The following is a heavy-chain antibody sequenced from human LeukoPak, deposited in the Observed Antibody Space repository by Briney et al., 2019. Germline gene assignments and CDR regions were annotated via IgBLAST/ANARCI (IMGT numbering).Heavy chain of an antibody. Sequence: GESLKISCKGSGYSFTSYWIGWVRQMPGKGLEWMGIIYPGDSDTRYSPSFQGQVTISADKSISTAYLQWSSLKASDTAMYYCARLSAEYYYDSSGYTGLGYWGQGTLVTVSS. J-gene: IGHJ4*02. D-gene: IGHD3-22*01. CDR2: IYPGDSDT. CDR3: ARLSAEYYYDSSGYTGLGY. CDR1: GYSFTSYW. V-gene: IGHV5-51*01.